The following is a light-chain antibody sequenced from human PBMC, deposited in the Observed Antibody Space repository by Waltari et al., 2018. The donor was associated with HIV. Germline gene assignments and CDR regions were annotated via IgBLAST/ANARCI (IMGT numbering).Light chain of an antibody. CDR3: QQYDNVPVT. CDR2: DAS. J-gene: IGKJ3*01. Sequence: DIQLTQSPSSLSASVGDRVTITCQATHDSSSYLNWYQQKPGKAPKLLISDASDLETGVPSRFSGSGSGTDFTFTISSLQPADIATYYCQQYDNVPVTFGPGTKVEIK. V-gene: IGKV1-33*01. CDR1: HDSSSY.